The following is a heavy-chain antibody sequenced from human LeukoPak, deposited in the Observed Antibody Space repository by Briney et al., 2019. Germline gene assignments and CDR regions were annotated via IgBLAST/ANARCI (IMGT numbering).Heavy chain of an antibody. J-gene: IGHJ3*02. V-gene: IGHV4-59*01. CDR1: GGSFSGYY. CDR3: TRDSPPNCSSTNCNGAFDI. D-gene: IGHD2-2*01. CDR2: FYSGST. Sequence: PSETLSLTCAVYGGSFSGYYWSWIRQPPGKGLEWIGYFYSGSTNYNPSLKSRVTISVDTSKKQFTLRLSSVTAADTAVYYCTRDSPPNCSSTNCNGAFDIWGQGTMVIVSS.